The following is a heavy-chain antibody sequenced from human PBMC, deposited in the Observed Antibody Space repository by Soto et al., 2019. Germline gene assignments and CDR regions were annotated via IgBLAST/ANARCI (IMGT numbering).Heavy chain of an antibody. J-gene: IGHJ5*02. CDR1: GGTFSSYA. V-gene: IGHV1-69*13. CDR2: IIPIFGTA. Sequence: GASVKVSCKASGGTFSSYAISWVRQAPGQGLEWMGGIIPIFGTANYAQKFQGRVTITADASTSTAYMELSSLRSEDTAVYYCAILIAARPRSQNWFDPWGQGTLVTVSS. CDR3: AILIAARPRSQNWFDP. D-gene: IGHD6-6*01.